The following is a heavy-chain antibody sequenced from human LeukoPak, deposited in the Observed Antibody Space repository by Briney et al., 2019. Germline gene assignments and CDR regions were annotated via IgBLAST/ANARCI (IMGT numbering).Heavy chain of an antibody. V-gene: IGHV3-23*01. D-gene: IGHD6-6*01. CDR2: ISVSGGST. CDR1: GFTFSSYG. Sequence: GGSLRLSCAASGFTFSSYGMHWVRQAPGKGLEWVSSISVSGGSTYYADSVKGRFTISRDNSRNMLYLQANSLRAEDTAVYFCAKARSRSATYYFDYWGQGTLVTVSS. J-gene: IGHJ4*02. CDR3: AKARSRSATYYFDY.